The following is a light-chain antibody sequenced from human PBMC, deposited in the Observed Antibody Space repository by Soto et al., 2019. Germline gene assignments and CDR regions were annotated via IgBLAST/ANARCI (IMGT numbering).Light chain of an antibody. V-gene: IGKV3-20*01. Sequence: EIVVTQSPGTLSLSPGERVTLSCRASQSVSSNHLAWYQQKPGQAPRLPIYGASSRATGIPDRFSGSGSGTDFTLTITRLEPEDFAVYYCHQYGTSPLTFGGGTKVEIK. CDR2: GAS. CDR1: QSVSSNH. J-gene: IGKJ4*01. CDR3: HQYGTSPLT.